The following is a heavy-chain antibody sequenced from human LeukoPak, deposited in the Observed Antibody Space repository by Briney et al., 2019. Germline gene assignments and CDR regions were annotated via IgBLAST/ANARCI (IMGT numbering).Heavy chain of an antibody. V-gene: IGHV3-30*14. CDR2: ISYDGSYK. D-gene: IGHD2-2*01. J-gene: IGHJ4*02. CDR1: KFTFSTYA. CDR3: ARDPSTLLPTDDS. Sequence: GGSLRLSCAASKFTFSTYAMHWVRQAPGKGLEWVSIISYDGSYKYYADSVKGRFTISRDNSKNTLYLQMNSLRVEDTAIYYCARDPSTLLPTDDSWGQGTLVAVSS.